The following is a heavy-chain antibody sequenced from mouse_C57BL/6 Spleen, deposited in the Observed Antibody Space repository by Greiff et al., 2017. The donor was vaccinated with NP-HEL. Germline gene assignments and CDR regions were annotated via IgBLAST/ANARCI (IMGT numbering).Heavy chain of an antibody. J-gene: IGHJ1*03. CDR2: IDPSDSYT. CDR1: GYTFTSYW. V-gene: IGHV1-50*01. Sequence: QVQLQQPGAELVKPGASVKLSCKASGYTFTSYWMQWVKQRPGQGLEWIGEIDPSDSYTNYNQKFKGKATLTVDTSSSTAYMQLSSLTSEDSAVYYCARREGVYYGSSHLIDVWGTGTTVTVSS. D-gene: IGHD1-1*01. CDR3: ARREGVYYGSSHLIDV.